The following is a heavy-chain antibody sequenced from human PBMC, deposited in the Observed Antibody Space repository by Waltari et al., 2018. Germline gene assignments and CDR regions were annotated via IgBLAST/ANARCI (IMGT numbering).Heavy chain of an antibody. D-gene: IGHD6-13*01. J-gene: IGHJ3*02. CDR2: MNRNSGNT. Sequence: QVQLVQSGAEVKKPGASVKVSCKASGYTFTSYDINRVRQATGQGLEWMGWMNRNSGNTGYAQKFQVRVTMTRNTTISTAYMELSSLRSEDTAVYYCSRGGIAAAGLDAFDIWGQGTMVTVSS. V-gene: IGHV1-8*01. CDR1: GYTFTSYD. CDR3: SRGGIAAAGLDAFDI.